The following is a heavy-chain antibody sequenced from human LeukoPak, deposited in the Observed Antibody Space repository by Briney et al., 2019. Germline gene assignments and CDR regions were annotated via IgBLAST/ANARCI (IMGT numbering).Heavy chain of an antibody. CDR1: GFTFCSYA. V-gene: IGHV3-23*01. J-gene: IGHJ4*02. D-gene: IGHD6-19*01. CDR3: ASPHSGWYYLFNY. CDR2: ISGSGGST. Sequence: GGSLRLSCAASGFTFCSYAMSWVRQAPGRGLEWVSAISGSGGSTYYADSVKGRFTISRDNSKNTLFLEMNTLRAEDTAVYYCASPHSGWYYLFNYWGQGTLVTVSS.